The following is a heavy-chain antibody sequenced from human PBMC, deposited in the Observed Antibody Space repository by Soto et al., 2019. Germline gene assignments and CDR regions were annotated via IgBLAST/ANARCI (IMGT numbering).Heavy chain of an antibody. Sequence: LRLSCAASGFAFRSYNMNWVRQAPGKGLEWVASISSGSSNIYYADSVKGRFTISRDNAKNSLFLQMDSLRAEDSAVYYCASATVVAATFDFWGQGTLVTVSS. CDR2: ISSGSSNI. D-gene: IGHD2-15*01. CDR3: ASATVVAATFDF. CDR1: GFAFRSYN. V-gene: IGHV3-21*01. J-gene: IGHJ4*02.